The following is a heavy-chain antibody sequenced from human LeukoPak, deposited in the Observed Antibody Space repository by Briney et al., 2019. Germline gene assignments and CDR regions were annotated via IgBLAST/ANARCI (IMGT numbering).Heavy chain of an antibody. V-gene: IGHV3-21*01. D-gene: IGHD4-23*01. CDR3: ATGTEDTTVVTPCY. Sequence: GGSLRLSCAASGFTFTTYTMNWVRQAPGKGLEWVSSISTGSSYIHYADSVKGRFTISRDNAKNSLYLQMNSLRAEDTAVYYCATGTEDTTVVTPCYWGQGTLVTVSS. CDR2: ISTGSSYI. CDR1: GFTFTTYT. J-gene: IGHJ4*02.